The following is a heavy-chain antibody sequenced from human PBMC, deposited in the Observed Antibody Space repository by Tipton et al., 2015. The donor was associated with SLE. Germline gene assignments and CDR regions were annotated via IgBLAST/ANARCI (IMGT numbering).Heavy chain of an antibody. V-gene: IGHV4-59*01. D-gene: IGHD3-3*02. CDR1: GASIRSYC. CDR3: ARGPPFMEWERNWFDP. Sequence: TLSLTCTVSGASIRSYCWSWIRQHPGKGLEWIGYIYYTGSTYYNPSLMSRVTISVDRSKNQFSLKLTSVTAADTAVYYCARGPPFMEWERNWFDPWGQGTQVTVSS. J-gene: IGHJ5*02. CDR2: IYYTGST.